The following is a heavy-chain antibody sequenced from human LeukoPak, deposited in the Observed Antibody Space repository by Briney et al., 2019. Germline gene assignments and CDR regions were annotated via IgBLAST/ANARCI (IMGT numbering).Heavy chain of an antibody. CDR2: ISGSGDNT. Sequence: GGSLRLSCAASGFTFSSYAMSWVRQAPGKGLEWVSGISGSGDNTYYADSVKGRFTISRDNSKNTLHVQVNSLGTEDTAAYYCAKGSYYDSSGSLYFDYWGQGTLVTVSS. V-gene: IGHV3-23*01. J-gene: IGHJ4*02. CDR3: AKGSYYDSSGSLYFDY. D-gene: IGHD3-22*01. CDR1: GFTFSSYA.